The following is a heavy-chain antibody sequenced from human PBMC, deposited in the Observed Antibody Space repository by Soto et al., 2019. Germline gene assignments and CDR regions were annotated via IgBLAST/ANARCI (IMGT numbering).Heavy chain of an antibody. D-gene: IGHD2-2*01. CDR1: GYTFTSYG. Sequence: ASVKVSCKASGYTFTSYGISWVRQAPGQGLEWMGWISAYNGNTNYAQKLQGRVTMTTDTSTSTAYMELRSLRSADTAVYYCAVGYCSSTSCLGYYYYGMDVWGQGTTVTVSS. J-gene: IGHJ6*02. CDR2: ISAYNGNT. CDR3: AVGYCSSTSCLGYYYYGMDV. V-gene: IGHV1-18*04.